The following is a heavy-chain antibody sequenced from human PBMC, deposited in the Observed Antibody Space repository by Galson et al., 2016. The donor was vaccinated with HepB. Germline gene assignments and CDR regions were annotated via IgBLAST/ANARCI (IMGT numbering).Heavy chain of an antibody. CDR1: GFTFRSYA. J-gene: IGHJ4*02. Sequence: SLSLSGAASGFTFRSYAMSWVRQAPGKGLDWVSGILESGDSTSYADSVKARLTISSDNSKNTLHLQLNSLRAEDTAVYYCAKRGGANSFGFDYWGQRALVTVSS. CDR2: ILESGDST. V-gene: IGHV3-23*01. CDR3: AKRGGANSFGFDY. D-gene: IGHD4/OR15-4a*01.